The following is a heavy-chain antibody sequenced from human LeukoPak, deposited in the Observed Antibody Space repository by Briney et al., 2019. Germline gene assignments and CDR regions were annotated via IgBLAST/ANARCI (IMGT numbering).Heavy chain of an antibody. CDR1: GFSFNFHS. V-gene: IGHV3-23*01. D-gene: IGHD2-15*01. J-gene: IGHJ4*02. CDR3: AKEDKGRRGVITS. CDR2: ITGNAGRK. Sequence: GGSLTLSCAASGFSFNFHSMNWVRQFPGKGLEWVSGITGNAGRKNYADSVKGRFSISRDNSKKILYLQMNTLTAADTAIYYCAKEDKGRRGVITSWGQGTLVTVSS.